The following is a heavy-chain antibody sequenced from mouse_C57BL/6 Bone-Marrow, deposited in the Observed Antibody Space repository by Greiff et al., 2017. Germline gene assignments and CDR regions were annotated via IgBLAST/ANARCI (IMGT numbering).Heavy chain of an antibody. CDR2: IDPENGDT. J-gene: IGHJ4*01. CDR1: GFNIKDDY. CDR3: TTIFSMDY. Sequence: EVKLVESGAELVRPGASVKLSCTASGFNIKDDYMHWVQQRPEQGLEWIGWIDPENGDTEYASKFQGKATITADTSSNTAYLQLSSLTSEDTAVYYCTTIFSMDYWGQGTSVTVSS. V-gene: IGHV14-4*01.